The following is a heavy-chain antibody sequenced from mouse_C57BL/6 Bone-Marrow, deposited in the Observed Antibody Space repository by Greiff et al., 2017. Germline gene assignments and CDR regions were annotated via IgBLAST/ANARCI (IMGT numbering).Heavy chain of an antibody. J-gene: IGHJ1*03. D-gene: IGHD2-4*01. Sequence: QVQLQQPGAELVRPGTSVKLSCKASGYTFTSYWMHWVKQRPGQGLEWIGVIDPSDSYTNYTQKFTGKATLTVDTSSSTAYMQLSSLTSEDSAVYDGAPDEYDSCGYFGVWGTGTTVTVSS. CDR3: APDEYDSCGYFGV. CDR2: IDPSDSYT. V-gene: IGHV1-59*01. CDR1: GYTFTSYW.